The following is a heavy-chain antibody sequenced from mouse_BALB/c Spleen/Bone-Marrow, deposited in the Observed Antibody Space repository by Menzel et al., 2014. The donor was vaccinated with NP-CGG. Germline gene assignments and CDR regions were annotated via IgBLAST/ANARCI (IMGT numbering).Heavy chain of an antibody. CDR2: IDPASGNI. CDR3: ASLTGTFDY. D-gene: IGHD4-1*01. V-gene: IGHV14-3*02. CDR1: GFNIKDTY. Sequence: VQLQQSGTDLVKPGASVKLSCTASGFNIKDTYMHWAKQRPEQGLDWIGRIDPASGNIQYDPKFQGRAAITADTSSNTAYLQLSSLTSEDTAVYYCASLTGTFDYWGQGTPLTVSS. J-gene: IGHJ2*01.